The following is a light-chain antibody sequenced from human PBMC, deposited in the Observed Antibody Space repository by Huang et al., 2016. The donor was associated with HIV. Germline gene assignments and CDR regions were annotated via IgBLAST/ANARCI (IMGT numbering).Light chain of an antibody. V-gene: IGKV2-28*01. CDR1: PSLLQSHGYNY. CDR3: MQTLQTPLT. CDR2: LGS. Sequence: DIVMTQSPLSLPVTPGAPASISCRSNPSLLQSHGYNYLDWYLQKPGQSPQCLIYLGSNRASGVPDRFSGSGSGTAFTLKISRVEAEDVGVYYCMQTLQTPLTFGGGTKVEIK. J-gene: IGKJ4*01.